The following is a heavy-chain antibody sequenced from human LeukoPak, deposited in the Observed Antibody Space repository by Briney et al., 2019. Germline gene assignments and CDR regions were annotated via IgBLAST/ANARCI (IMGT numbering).Heavy chain of an antibody. CDR2: ISSSGSTI. CDR1: GFTFSSYE. CDR3: AREADGYNSDYFDY. D-gene: IGHD5-24*01. J-gene: IGHJ4*02. V-gene: IGHV3-48*03. Sequence: GGSLRLSSAASGFTFSSYEMNWVRQAPGKGLEWVSYISSSGSTIYYADSVKGRFTISRDNAKNSLYLQMNSLRAEDTAVYYCAREADGYNSDYFDYWGQGTLVTVSS.